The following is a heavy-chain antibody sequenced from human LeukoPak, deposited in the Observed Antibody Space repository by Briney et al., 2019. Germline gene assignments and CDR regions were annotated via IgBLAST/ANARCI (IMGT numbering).Heavy chain of an antibody. V-gene: IGHV1-2*02. Sequence: ASVKVSCKASGYTFTGYYIHWVRQAPGQGLEWMGWIIPNSGGTNYEQKFQGRVTMTRNTSISTAYMELSSLRSDDTAVYYCAKGYSGYDFDYWGQGTLVTVSS. CDR3: AKGYSGYDFDY. D-gene: IGHD5-12*01. CDR2: IIPNSGGT. CDR1: GYTFTGYY. J-gene: IGHJ4*02.